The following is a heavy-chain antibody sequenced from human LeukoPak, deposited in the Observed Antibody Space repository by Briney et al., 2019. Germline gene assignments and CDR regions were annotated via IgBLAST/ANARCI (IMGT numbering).Heavy chain of an antibody. J-gene: IGHJ4*02. CDR3: PRQSYASGWNPFDY. CDR1: GFTFSNYA. V-gene: IGHV3-23*01. CDR2: ISGGAITT. D-gene: IGHD6-19*01. Sequence: PGGSLRLSCAASGFTFSNYAMSWVRQAPGKGLEWVSTISGGAITTYYADSAKGRFTISRDNSENTMFLQMNSLRADDTAVYYCPRQSYASGWNPFDYWGQGILVTVSS.